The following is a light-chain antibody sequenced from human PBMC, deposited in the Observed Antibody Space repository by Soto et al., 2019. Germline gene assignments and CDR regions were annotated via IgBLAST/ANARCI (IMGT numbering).Light chain of an antibody. J-gene: IGKJ1*01. Sequence: DIVMTQSPLSLRVRPGDPAAVSCSSSRSLLHSNGYNYLDCYLQKPGQSPHLLIYLGSNRASGVPDRFIGSGSGRDFTLTISSLQAEDVAVYYCQQYFSTRTFGQGTKVEIK. CDR2: LGS. V-gene: IGKV2-28*01. CDR1: RSLLHSNGYNY. CDR3: QQYFSTRT.